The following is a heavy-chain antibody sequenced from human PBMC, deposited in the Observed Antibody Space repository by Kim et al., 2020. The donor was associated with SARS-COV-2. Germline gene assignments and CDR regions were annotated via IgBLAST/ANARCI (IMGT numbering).Heavy chain of an antibody. Sequence: GGSLRLSCAASGFTFSSYAMSWVRQAPGKGLEWVSAISGSGGSTYYADSVKGRFTISRDNSKNTLYLQMNSLRAEDTAVYYCAKARLGSSSWYLFDYWGQGTLVTVSS. CDR3: AKARLGSSSWYLFDY. CDR2: ISGSGGST. V-gene: IGHV3-23*01. CDR1: GFTFSSYA. J-gene: IGHJ4*02. D-gene: IGHD6-13*01.